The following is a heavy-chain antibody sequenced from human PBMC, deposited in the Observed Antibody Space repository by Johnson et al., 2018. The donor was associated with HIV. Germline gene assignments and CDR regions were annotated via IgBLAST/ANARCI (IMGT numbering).Heavy chain of an antibody. CDR2: IERNSRT. CDR1: GFNFSNYG. J-gene: IGHJ3*02. V-gene: IGHV3-NL1*01. D-gene: IGHD3-3*01. Sequence: QVQLVESGGGVVQPGWSLRLSCETSGFNFSNYGMHWVRLAPGKGLEWVSYIERNSRTDYAESVRGRFTISRDNSKATLYLQMNSLRGEDTAVYYCARGPPPFARFGVAAKPNDAFDIWGQGTMVTVSS. CDR3: ARGPPPFARFGVAAKPNDAFDI.